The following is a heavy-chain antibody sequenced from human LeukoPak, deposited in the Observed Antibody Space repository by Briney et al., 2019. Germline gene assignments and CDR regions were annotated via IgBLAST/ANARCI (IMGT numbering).Heavy chain of an antibody. CDR1: GGSINNYY. D-gene: IGHD6-19*01. V-gene: IGHV4-59*01. CDR3: ARDRGSGPGAFDI. J-gene: IGHJ3*02. Sequence: SETLSLTCTVSGGSINNYYWSWIRRPPGKGLELIGYIFYSGSTDYNPSLKSRVTISVDTSKNQFSLKLNSVTTADTAVYYCARDRGSGPGAFDIWGQGTMVTVSS. CDR2: IFYSGST.